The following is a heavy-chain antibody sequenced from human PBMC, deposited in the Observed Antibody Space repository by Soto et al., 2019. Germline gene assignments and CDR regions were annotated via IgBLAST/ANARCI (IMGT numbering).Heavy chain of an antibody. CDR2: INSEGTTT. CDR1: GFTFSSYW. CDR3: GRAPGGTGIVDY. D-gene: IGHD7-27*01. Sequence: EVQLVESGGGLAQPGGSLRLSCVASGFTFSSYWMQWVRQAPGKGLVWVSRINSEGTTTTYADSVKGRFTISRDNAKNTLYLQMNSLRVEDTAVYYCGRAPGGTGIVDYWGQGSLVTVSS. J-gene: IGHJ4*02. V-gene: IGHV3-74*03.